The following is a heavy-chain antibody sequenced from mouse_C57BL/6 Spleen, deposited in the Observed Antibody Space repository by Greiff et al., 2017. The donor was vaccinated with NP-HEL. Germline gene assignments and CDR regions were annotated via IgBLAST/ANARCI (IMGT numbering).Heavy chain of an antibody. D-gene: IGHD2-12*01. CDR3: SRYDSYYWDYAIDY. J-gene: IGHJ4*01. CDR2: RSYDGSN. Sequence: DVQLQESGPGLVKPSQSLSLTCSVSGYSFTSGSFWYWIRQSPGNKMELMGYRSYDGSNNYNPSLKNRISITRDTSKNQFFLKLKTVTTEDTATYNCSRYDSYYWDYAIDYWGQGTSVTVSS. CDR1: GYSFTSGSF. V-gene: IGHV3-6*01.